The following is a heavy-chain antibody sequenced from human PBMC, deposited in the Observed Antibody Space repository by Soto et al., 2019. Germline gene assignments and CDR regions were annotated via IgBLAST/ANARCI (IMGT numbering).Heavy chain of an antibody. V-gene: IGHV3-23*01. CDR2: ITGSGGST. CDR3: AKGGFCSGGSCYNNWFDP. CDR1: GFTFTSYA. D-gene: IGHD2-15*01. J-gene: IGHJ5*02. Sequence: VGSLRLSCAASGFTFTSYAMSWVRQAPGKGLEWVSAITGSGGSTYYADSVKGRFTISRDNSKNTVYLQMNSLRAEDTAVYHCAKGGFCSGGSCYNNWFDPWGQGTLVTVSS.